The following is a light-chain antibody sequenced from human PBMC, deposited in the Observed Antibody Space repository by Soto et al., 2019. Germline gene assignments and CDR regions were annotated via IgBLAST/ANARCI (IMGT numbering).Light chain of an antibody. CDR3: QQYGSSPRT. Sequence: IVLTQSTATLSLSLGERATLSCRASQSVSSSFLAWYQQKVGQAPRLLIYGASSRATGIPDRFSGSGSGTDFTLTISRLEPEDFAVYYCQQYGSSPRTFGQGTRLEIK. CDR1: QSVSSSF. V-gene: IGKV3-20*01. J-gene: IGKJ5*01. CDR2: GAS.